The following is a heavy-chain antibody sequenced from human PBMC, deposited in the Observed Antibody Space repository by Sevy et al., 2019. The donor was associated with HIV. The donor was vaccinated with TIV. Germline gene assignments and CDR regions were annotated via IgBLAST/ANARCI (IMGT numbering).Heavy chain of an antibody. CDR2: IIGSGDNT. CDR3: AKGVSWLELGGYFDY. V-gene: IGHV3-23*01. D-gene: IGHD1-7*01. J-gene: IGHJ4*02. Sequence: GGSLRLSCEASGFTFRSYAMSWVRQAPGKGLEWVSGIIGSGDNTYYADSVKGRFTVSRDNSKNTLYVQMNSLRAEDTAVYYCAKGVSWLELGGYFDYWGQGTPVTVSS. CDR1: GFTFRSYA.